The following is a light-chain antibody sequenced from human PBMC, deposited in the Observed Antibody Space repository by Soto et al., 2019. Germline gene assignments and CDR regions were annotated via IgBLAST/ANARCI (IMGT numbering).Light chain of an antibody. J-gene: IGLJ1*01. CDR1: SIGTKS. CDR3: QVWNGRSFQGV. V-gene: IGLV3-21*02. Sequence: SYELTQPPSVSVAPGQTASIACGGDSIGTKSVNWYQQRPGQAPVVVVYDDSDRPKGIPERFSGSNSGNTATLTISRVEAGDEADYYCQVWNGRSFQGVFGPGTKVTVL. CDR2: DDS.